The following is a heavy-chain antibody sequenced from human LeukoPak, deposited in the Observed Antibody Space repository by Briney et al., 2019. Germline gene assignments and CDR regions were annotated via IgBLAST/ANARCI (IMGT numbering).Heavy chain of an antibody. V-gene: IGHV4-30-4*01. J-gene: IGHJ4*02. CDR3: ARANLYGSRSYYNRFRGYYFDY. CDR1: GGSISSGDYY. Sequence: PSETLSLTCTVSGGSISSGDYYWSWIRQPPGKGLEWIGYIYYSGSTYYNPSLKSRVTISVDTSKNQFSLKLSSVTAADTAVYYCARANLYGSRSYYNRFRGYYFDYWGQGTLVTVSS. D-gene: IGHD3-10*01. CDR2: IYYSGST.